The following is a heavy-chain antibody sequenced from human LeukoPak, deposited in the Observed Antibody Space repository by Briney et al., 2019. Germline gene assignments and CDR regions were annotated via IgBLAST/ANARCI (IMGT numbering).Heavy chain of an antibody. CDR1: GFTFSSYA. CDR3: AKDTGIQLWEDYYGMDV. Sequence: RTGGSLRLSCAASGFTFSSYAMSWVRQAPGKGLEWVSAISGSGGSTYYADSVKGRFTISRDNSKSTLYLRMNSLRAEDTAVYYCAKDTGIQLWEDYYGMDVWGQGTTVTVSS. J-gene: IGHJ6*02. V-gene: IGHV3-23*01. CDR2: ISGSGGST. D-gene: IGHD5-18*01.